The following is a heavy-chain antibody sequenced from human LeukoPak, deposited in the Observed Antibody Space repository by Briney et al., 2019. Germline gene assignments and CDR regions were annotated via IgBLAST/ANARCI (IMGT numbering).Heavy chain of an antibody. V-gene: IGHV3-74*03. CDR2: IYSDGSRT. D-gene: IGHD1-26*01. Sequence: GGSLRLSCAGSGFTLSNDWMHWVRQGPGKGLAWVARIYSDGSRTTYAESVKGRFTISGDNAKNTLYLQMNSLRADDTAVYYCTRSGRGGAFDIWGQGTMVTVSS. CDR1: GFTLSNDW. CDR3: TRSGRGGAFDI. J-gene: IGHJ3*02.